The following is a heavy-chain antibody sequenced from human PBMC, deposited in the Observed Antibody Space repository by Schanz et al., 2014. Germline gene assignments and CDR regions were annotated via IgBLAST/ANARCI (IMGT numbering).Heavy chain of an antibody. D-gene: IGHD5-12*01. Sequence: EVHLLESGGGLVPPGGSLRLSCAASGFTFSSYSMNWVRQAPGKGLEWVSYVSRSTPDIYYADSVKGRFTISRDNSKNSLYLQMNSLRAEDTAVYYCARKVVATIGGYYDNWGQGTLVIVSS. CDR1: GFTFSSYS. CDR3: ARKVVATIGGYYDN. CDR2: VSRSTPDI. V-gene: IGHV3-48*04. J-gene: IGHJ4*02.